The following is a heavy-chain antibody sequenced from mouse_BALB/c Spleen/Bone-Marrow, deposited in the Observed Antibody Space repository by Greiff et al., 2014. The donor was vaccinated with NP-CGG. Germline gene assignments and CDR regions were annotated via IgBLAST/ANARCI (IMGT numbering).Heavy chain of an antibody. J-gene: IGHJ2*01. CDR2: ISPRNINS. D-gene: IGHD2-3*01. Sequence: QVQLQQSGAELARPGASVKMSCKASGYSFTSYTMHWVKQRPGQGLEWIAYISPRNINSNYNEKFKDRATLTANNTSSTAYMQLSSLTSENSAVYYCTGEETYEGCSGPFDYWGQGTTLTVSS. V-gene: IGHV1-4*01. CDR1: GYSFTSYT. CDR3: TGEETYEGCSGPFDY.